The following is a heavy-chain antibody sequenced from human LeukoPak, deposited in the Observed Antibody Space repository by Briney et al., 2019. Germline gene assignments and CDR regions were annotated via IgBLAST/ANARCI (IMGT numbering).Heavy chain of an antibody. J-gene: IGHJ6*02. D-gene: IGHD2-21*02. CDR3: AVTGCGGDCYTYGYYYYSMDV. CDR1: GGTFSSYA. Sequence: SVKVSCKASGGTFSSYAISWVRQAPGQGLEWMGRIIPTFGIANYAQKFQGRVTITADKSTSTAYMELSSLRSEDTAVYYCAVTGCGGDCYTYGYYYYSMDVWGQGTTVTVSS. V-gene: IGHV1-69*04. CDR2: IIPTFGIA.